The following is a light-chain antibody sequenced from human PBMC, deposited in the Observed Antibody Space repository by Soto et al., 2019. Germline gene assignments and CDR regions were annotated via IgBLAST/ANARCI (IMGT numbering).Light chain of an antibody. J-gene: IGKJ4*01. CDR1: QSVLYIPTNKNY. CDR3: QQYYSSPRLG. V-gene: IGKV4-1*01. CDR2: WAS. Sequence: DIVMTQSPDSLAVSLGERATITCRSSQSVLYIPTNKNYVAWYQQKPGQPPKLLLYWASTRESGVPDRFSGSGSGTYFTLPISSRQAEDVAFYYCQQYYSSPRLGFGGGTKVEIK.